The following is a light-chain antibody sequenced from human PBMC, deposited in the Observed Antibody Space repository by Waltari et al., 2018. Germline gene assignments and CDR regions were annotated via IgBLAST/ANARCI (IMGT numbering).Light chain of an antibody. CDR2: VNSGGSY. V-gene: IGLV4-69*01. J-gene: IGLJ3*02. CDR1: SGHSDYA. Sequence: QLMLTQSPSASASLGASAKLTCTLNSGHSDYALAWHTQQPAKGPRFLMKVNSGGSYIKGDGIPDRFSGSSSGAERYLTISSLQSEDEADYYCQTGGFGIWVFGGGTKLTVL. CDR3: QTGGFGIWV.